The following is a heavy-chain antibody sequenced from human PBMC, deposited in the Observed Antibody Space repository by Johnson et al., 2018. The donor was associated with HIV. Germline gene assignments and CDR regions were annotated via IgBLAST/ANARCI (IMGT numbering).Heavy chain of an antibody. D-gene: IGHD6-6*01. Sequence: VQLVESGGGLVKPGGSLRLSCAASGFTFSNAWMNWVRQAPGKGLEWVGRIKSKTDGGTTDYAAPVKGRFTISRDDSKNTLYLQMNSLKTEDTAVYYCTTTSSSGYTNSYAFDIWGQGTMVTVSS. CDR1: GFTFSNAW. J-gene: IGHJ3*02. CDR2: IKSKTDGGTT. CDR3: TTTSSSGYTNSYAFDI. V-gene: IGHV3-15*01.